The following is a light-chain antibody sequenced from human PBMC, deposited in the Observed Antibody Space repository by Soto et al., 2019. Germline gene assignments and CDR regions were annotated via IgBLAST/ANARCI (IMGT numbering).Light chain of an antibody. V-gene: IGKV1-39*01. Sequence: DIQMTQSPSSLSASVGDRVTITCRASQSISSYLNWYQQKPGKAPKLLIYAASSLQSAVPSRFSGSGSGTDFSLTISSLQPEDFATYYGQQSYSQKRFGQGTMVEIK. CDR2: AAS. J-gene: IGKJ1*01. CDR3: QQSYSQKR. CDR1: QSISSY.